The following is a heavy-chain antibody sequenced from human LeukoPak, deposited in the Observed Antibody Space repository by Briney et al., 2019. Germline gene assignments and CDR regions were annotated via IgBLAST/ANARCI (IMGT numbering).Heavy chain of an antibody. CDR1: GFTFSSYA. CDR2: ISGSGGST. V-gene: IGHV3-23*01. D-gene: IGHD2-2*01. Sequence: GGSLRLSCAASGFTFSSYAMSWVRQAPGKGLEWVSAISGSGGSTYYADSVKGRFTISRDNSKNTLYLQMNSLRAEDTAVYYCAKGHLYCSNINCYLFDYWGQGTLVTVSS. J-gene: IGHJ4*02. CDR3: AKGHLYCSNINCYLFDY.